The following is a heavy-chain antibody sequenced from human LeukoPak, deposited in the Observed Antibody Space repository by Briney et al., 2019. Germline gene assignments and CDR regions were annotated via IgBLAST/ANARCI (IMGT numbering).Heavy chain of an antibody. J-gene: IGHJ4*02. CDR2: ISGSGGST. CDR3: ARMGHDSSGYYLQIDY. Sequence: GGSLRLSCAASGFTFSSYAMSWVRQAPGKGLEWVSAISGSGGSTYYADSVKGRSTISRDNSKNTLYLQMNSLRAEDTAVYYCARMGHDSSGYYLQIDYWGQGTLVTVSS. D-gene: IGHD3-22*01. V-gene: IGHV3-23*01. CDR1: GFTFSSYA.